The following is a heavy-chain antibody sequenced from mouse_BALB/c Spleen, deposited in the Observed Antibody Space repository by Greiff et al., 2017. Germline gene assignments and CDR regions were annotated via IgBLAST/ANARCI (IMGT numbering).Heavy chain of an antibody. D-gene: IGHD4-1*01. Sequence: QVQLQQPGAELVKPGAPVKLSCKASGYTFTSYWMNWVKQRPGRGLEWIGRIDPSDSETHYNQKFKDKATLTVDKSSSTAYIQLSSLTSEDSAVYYCAGTGTSGAWFAYWGQGTLVTVSA. CDR3: AGTGTSGAWFAY. J-gene: IGHJ3*01. V-gene: IGHV1-69*02. CDR1: GYTFTSYW. CDR2: IDPSDSET.